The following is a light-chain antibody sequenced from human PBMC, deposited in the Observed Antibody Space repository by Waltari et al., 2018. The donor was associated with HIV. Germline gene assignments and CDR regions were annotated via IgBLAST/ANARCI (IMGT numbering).Light chain of an antibody. V-gene: IGLV3-1*01. CDR1: SLGNRF. CDR3: QAWDTSAYV. Sequence: SYDLTQPPSVSPGQTASITCSGDSLGNRFVSWYQQRPGQSPMLVIYQDSKRPSGIPERFSGSNSGHTATLTISETQALDEAAYYCQAWDTSAYVFGTGTEVTVL. CDR2: QDS. J-gene: IGLJ1*01.